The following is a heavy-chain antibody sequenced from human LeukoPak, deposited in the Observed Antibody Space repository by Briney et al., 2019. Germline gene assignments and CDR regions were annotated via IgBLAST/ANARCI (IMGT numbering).Heavy chain of an antibody. CDR1: GFTFDDYA. CDR2: ISWNSGSI. Sequence: PGGSLRLSCAASGFTFDDYAMHWVRQAPGKGLEWVSGISWNSGSIGYADSVKGRFTISRDNAKNSLYLQMSSLRAEDTALYYCAKGPPEYCSGTSCYPPYYFDYWGQGTLVTVSS. J-gene: IGHJ4*02. CDR3: AKGPPEYCSGTSCYPPYYFDY. D-gene: IGHD2-2*01. V-gene: IGHV3-9*01.